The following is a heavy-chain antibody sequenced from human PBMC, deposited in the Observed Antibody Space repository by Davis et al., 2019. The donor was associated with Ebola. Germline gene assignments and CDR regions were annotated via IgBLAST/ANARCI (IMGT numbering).Heavy chain of an antibody. J-gene: IGHJ4*02. V-gene: IGHV1-2*04. D-gene: IGHD2-15*01. Sequence: AASVKVSCKASGYTFTGYYMHWVRQAPGQGLEWMGWINPNSGGTNYAQKFQGWVTMTRDTSISTAYMELSRLRSDDTAVYYCARRYCSGGSCYSQLDLDYWGQGTLVTVSS. CDR1: GYTFTGYY. CDR3: ARRYCSGGSCYSQLDLDY. CDR2: INPNSGGT.